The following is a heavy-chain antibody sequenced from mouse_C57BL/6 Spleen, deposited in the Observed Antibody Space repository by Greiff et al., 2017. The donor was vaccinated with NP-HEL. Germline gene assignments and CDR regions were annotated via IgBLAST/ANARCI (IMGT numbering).Heavy chain of an antibody. J-gene: IGHJ4*01. CDR1: GFNIKDYY. Sequence: EVQLQQSGAELVKPGASVKLSCTASGFNIKDYYMHWVKQRTEKGLEWIGRIDPEDGETKYGPKFQGKATITADTSSNTAYLQLSSLTSEDTAVYYCARCYGSAYSAMDYWGQGTSVTVSS. D-gene: IGHD1-1*01. V-gene: IGHV14-2*01. CDR3: ARCYGSAYSAMDY. CDR2: IDPEDGET.